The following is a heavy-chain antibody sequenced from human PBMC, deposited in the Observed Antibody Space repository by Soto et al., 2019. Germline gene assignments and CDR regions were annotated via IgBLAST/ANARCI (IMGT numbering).Heavy chain of an antibody. CDR3: ARHGEHSSSWYFDY. J-gene: IGHJ4*02. CDR1: GGSISSYY. D-gene: IGHD6-13*01. V-gene: IGHV4-59*08. CDR2: IYYSGRT. Sequence: QVQLQESGPGLVKPSETLSLTCTVSGGSISSYYWSWIRQSPGKGLEWIGYIYYSGRTNYNPSLKSRVTMSVDTSKKQFARKLSSVTAADASVYYCARHGEHSSSWYFDYWGQGTLVTVSS.